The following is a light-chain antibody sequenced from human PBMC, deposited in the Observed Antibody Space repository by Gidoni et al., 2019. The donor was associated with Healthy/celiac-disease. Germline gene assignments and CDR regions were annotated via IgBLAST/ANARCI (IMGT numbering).Light chain of an antibody. V-gene: IGKV1-5*03. CDR2: KSS. CDR1: QSISSW. Sequence: DIQITQSPSTLSASVGDRVTITCRASQSISSWLAWYQQKPGKAPKLLIYKSSSLESGVPSRCSGSGSGTEFTLTISSLQPDDFVTYYCQQYNSYSWTFGQGTKVEIK. CDR3: QQYNSYSWT. J-gene: IGKJ1*01.